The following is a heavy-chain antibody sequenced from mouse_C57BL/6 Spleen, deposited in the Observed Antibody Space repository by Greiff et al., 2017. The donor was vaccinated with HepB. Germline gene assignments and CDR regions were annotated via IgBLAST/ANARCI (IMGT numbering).Heavy chain of an antibody. J-gene: IGHJ4*01. CDR2: IYPGDGDT. D-gene: IGHD2-2*01. V-gene: IGHV1-80*01. CDR1: GYAFSSYW. CDR3: ARGGLRYAMDY. Sequence: VKLMESGAELVKPGASVKISCKASGYAFSSYWMNWVKQRPGKGLEWIGQIYPGDGDTNYNGKFKGKATLTADKSSSTAYMQLSSLTSEDSAVYFCARGGLRYAMDYWGQGTSVTVSS.